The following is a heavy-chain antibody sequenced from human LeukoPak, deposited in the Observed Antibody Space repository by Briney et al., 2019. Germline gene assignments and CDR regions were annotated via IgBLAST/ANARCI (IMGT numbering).Heavy chain of an antibody. D-gene: IGHD6-19*01. Sequence: SGPTLVKPTQTLTLTFTFYGIPLSSNAAGVHWNRLPPRKALEWLALIYWNDDNHYSPSLSSRLTITKDTSKNQEVITMTNMDPVDTATYYCTHGSGWMSDYWGQGILVTVSS. J-gene: IGHJ4*02. CDR1: GIPLSSNAAG. V-gene: IGHV2-5*01. CDR3: THGSGWMSDY. CDR2: IYWNDDN.